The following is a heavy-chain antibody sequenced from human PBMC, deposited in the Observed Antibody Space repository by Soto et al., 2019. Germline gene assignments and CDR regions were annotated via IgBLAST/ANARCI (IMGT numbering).Heavy chain of an antibody. CDR2: ISYDGSNK. V-gene: IGHV3-30-3*01. CDR1: GFTSSSYA. Sequence: QVQLVESGGGVVQPGRSLRLSCAASGFTSSSYAMHWVRQAPGKGLEWVAVISYDGSNKYYADSVKGRFTISRDNSKNTLYLQMNSLRAEDTAVYYCVRDLPTLSGTFDYWGQGTLVTVSS. J-gene: IGHJ4*02. CDR3: VRDLPTLSGTFDY. D-gene: IGHD3-16*01.